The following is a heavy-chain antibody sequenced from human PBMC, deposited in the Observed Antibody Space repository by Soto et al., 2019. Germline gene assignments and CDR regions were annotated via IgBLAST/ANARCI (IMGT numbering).Heavy chain of an antibody. V-gene: IGHV4-61*03. D-gene: IGHD2-2*01. CDR2: IYYTGRT. CDR3: ARDSTAFVFDY. J-gene: IGHJ4*02. Sequence: LETLSLTCTVSGDSVRSGSFYWSWIRQPPGKGLEWIGYIYYTGRTSYNPSLKSRVTISIDPSKNHFALNLTSVTAADTAIYYCARDSTAFVFDYWGQGALVTVSS. CDR1: GDSVRSGSFY.